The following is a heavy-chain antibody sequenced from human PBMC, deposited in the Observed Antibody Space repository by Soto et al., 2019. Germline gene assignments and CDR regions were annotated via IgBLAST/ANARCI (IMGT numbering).Heavy chain of an antibody. CDR2: IIPIFGTA. D-gene: IGHD1-26*01. Sequence: QVQLVQSGAEVKKPGSSVKVSCKASGGTFSSYSINWVRQAPGQGLEWMGEIIPIFGTANYAQKFQGRVTITADESTSTAYMELSRLRSEDTAVYYCARDGGRHSGGIDYWGPGTRVTVSS. V-gene: IGHV1-69*01. J-gene: IGHJ4*02. CDR1: GGTFSSYS. CDR3: ARDGGRHSGGIDY.